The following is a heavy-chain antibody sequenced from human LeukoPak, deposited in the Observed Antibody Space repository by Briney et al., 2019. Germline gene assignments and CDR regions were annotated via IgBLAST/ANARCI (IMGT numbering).Heavy chain of an antibody. CDR2: IYYSGST. Sequence: SETLSLTCTVSGGSISSYYWSWIRQPPGKGLEWIGYIYYSGSTNYNPSLKSRVTISVDTSKNQFSLKLSSVTPEDTAVYYCARSGLYYDSSGYSRLFDYWGQGTLVTVPS. J-gene: IGHJ4*02. D-gene: IGHD3-22*01. CDR3: ARSGLYYDSSGYSRLFDY. V-gene: IGHV4-59*12. CDR1: GGSISSYY.